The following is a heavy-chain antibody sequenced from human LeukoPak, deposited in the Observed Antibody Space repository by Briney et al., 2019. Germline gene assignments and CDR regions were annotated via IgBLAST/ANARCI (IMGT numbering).Heavy chain of an antibody. CDR2: INPSGGST. J-gene: IGHJ4*02. Sequence: ASVKVSCRACGYTLTSYFMHWVRQAPGQGPDWMGIINPSGGSTSYAQKFQGRVTMTRDTSTSTVYMELSSLRSEDTAVYYCARGSADCSGGSCFDYWGQGTLVTVSS. V-gene: IGHV1-46*01. D-gene: IGHD2-15*01. CDR1: GYTLTSYF. CDR3: ARGSADCSGGSCFDY.